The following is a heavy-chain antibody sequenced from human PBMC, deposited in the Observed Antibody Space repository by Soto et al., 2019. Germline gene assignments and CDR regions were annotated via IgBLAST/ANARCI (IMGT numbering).Heavy chain of an antibody. Sequence: QVQLQESGPGLVKPSQTLSLTCTVSGGSISSGGYYWSWIRQHPGKGLEWIGYIYYSGSTYYNPSLKSRVTRAVYTSKNQFSLKLSSVTAADTAVYYCARVTRHYDILTGGTDYWGQGTLVTVSS. V-gene: IGHV4-31*03. D-gene: IGHD3-9*01. CDR3: ARVTRHYDILTGGTDY. CDR1: GGSISSGGYY. J-gene: IGHJ4*02. CDR2: IYYSGST.